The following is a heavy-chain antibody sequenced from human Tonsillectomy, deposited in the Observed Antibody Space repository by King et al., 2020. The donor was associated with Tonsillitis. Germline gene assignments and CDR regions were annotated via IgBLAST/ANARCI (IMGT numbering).Heavy chain of an antibody. D-gene: IGHD5-12*01. CDR1: GFTFSSYD. CDR3: ARALKVAEPFDI. J-gene: IGHJ3*02. V-gene: IGHV3-13*04. Sequence: VQLVESGGGLVQPGGSLRLSCAASGFTFSSYDMHWVRQATGKGLEWVSAIGTAGDTYYPGSVKGRFTISRENAKNSLYLQMNSLRAGDTAVYYCARALKVAEPFDIWGQGTMVTVSS. CDR2: IGTAGDT.